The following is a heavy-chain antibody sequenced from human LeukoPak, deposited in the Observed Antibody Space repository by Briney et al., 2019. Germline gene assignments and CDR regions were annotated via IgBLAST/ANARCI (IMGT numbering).Heavy chain of an antibody. V-gene: IGHV1-18*01. J-gene: IGHJ4*02. CDR3: ARDRGIVGATDLFDY. CDR1: GYTFTSYG. D-gene: IGHD1-26*01. Sequence: ASVNVSCKASGYTFTSYGISWVRQAPGQGLEWMGWISAYSGNTNYAQKLQGRVTMTTDTSTSTAYMELRSLRSDDTAVYYCARDRGIVGATDLFDYWGQGTLVTVSS. CDR2: ISAYSGNT.